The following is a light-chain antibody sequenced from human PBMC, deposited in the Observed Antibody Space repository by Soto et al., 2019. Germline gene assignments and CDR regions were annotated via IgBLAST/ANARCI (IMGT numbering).Light chain of an antibody. CDR2: DAS. CDR3: QQYDNRPLT. V-gene: IGKV1-33*01. CDR1: HDISNY. Sequence: DIQMTQSPSSLSASVGYRVTITCQASHDISNYLNWYQQKPGKAPKLLIYDASNLETGVPSRFSGSGSGKDFTFTISSLQPEDIATYYCQQYDNRPLTFGGGTKVDIK. J-gene: IGKJ4*01.